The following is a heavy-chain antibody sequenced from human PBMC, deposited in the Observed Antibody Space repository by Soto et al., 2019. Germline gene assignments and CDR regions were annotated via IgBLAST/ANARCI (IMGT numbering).Heavy chain of an antibody. CDR3: AADYYDSSGYYLPFDY. D-gene: IGHD3-22*01. CDR2: IVVGSGNT. Sequence: ASVKVSCKASGFTFTSSAVQWVRQARGQRLEWIGWIVVGSGNTNYAQKFQERVTITRDMSTSTAYMELSSLRSEDTAVYYCAADYYDSSGYYLPFDYWGQGTLVTVSS. V-gene: IGHV1-58*01. CDR1: GFTFTSSA. J-gene: IGHJ4*02.